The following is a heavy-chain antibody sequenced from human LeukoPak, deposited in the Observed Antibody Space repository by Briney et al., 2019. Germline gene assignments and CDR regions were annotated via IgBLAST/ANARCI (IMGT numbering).Heavy chain of an antibody. CDR3: AKDNYDSSGYYDY. CDR1: GFTFDDYA. V-gene: IGHV3-9*01. CDR2: ISWNSGSI. J-gene: IGHJ4*02. Sequence: SLRLSCAASGFTFDDYAMHWVRQAPGKGLEWVSGISWNSGSIGYADSVKGRFTISRDNAKNSLYLQMNSLGAEDTALYYCAKDNYDSSGYYDYWGQGTLVTVSS. D-gene: IGHD3-22*01.